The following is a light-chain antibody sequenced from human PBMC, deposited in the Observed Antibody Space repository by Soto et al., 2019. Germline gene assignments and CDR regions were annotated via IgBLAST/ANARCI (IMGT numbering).Light chain of an antibody. CDR3: CSYAXXYTPLYV. Sequence: QSALTQPRSVSGSPGQSVXXXXTGTSSXVXGYNYVSWYQQHPGKAPKLMIYDVSKRPSGVPDRFSGSKSGNTASLTISGLQAEDEADYYCCSYAXXYTPLYVFGTGTKLTVL. CDR1: SSXVXGYNY. J-gene: IGLJ1*01. CDR2: DVS. V-gene: IGLV2-11*01.